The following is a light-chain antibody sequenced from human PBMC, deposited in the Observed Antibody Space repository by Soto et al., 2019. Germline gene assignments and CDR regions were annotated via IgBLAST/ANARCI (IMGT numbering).Light chain of an antibody. CDR1: QSVSSN. V-gene: IGKV3-15*01. CDR2: GAS. J-gene: IGKJ1*01. CDR3: QQYNNWPPGPWT. Sequence: EIVMTQSPATLSVSPGERATLSCMTSQSVSSNLAWYQQKPGQAPRLLIYGASTRATDIPARFSGSGSGTDFTLTISSLQSEDFAVYYCQQYNNWPPGPWTFGQGTKVEIK.